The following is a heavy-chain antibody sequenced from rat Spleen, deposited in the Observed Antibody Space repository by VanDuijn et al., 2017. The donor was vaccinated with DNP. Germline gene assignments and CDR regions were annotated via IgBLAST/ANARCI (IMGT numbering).Heavy chain of an antibody. D-gene: IGHD1-4*01. CDR1: GFTFSDYY. J-gene: IGHJ2*01. Sequence: EVQLVESGGGLVQPGRSLKLSCAASGFTFSDYYMAWVRQAPEKGLKWVAYISYEGRSTYYGDSEKGRFTISRDNAKSTLYLQMNSLRSEDTATYYCARGNYPGINTFDYWGQGVMVTVSS. V-gene: IGHV5-22*01. CDR3: ARGNYPGINTFDY. CDR2: ISYEGRST.